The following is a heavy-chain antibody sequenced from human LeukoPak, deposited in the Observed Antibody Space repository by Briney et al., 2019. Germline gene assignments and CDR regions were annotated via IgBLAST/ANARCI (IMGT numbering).Heavy chain of an antibody. Sequence: GGSLRLSCAASEFSVGSNYMTWVRQAPGKGLEWVSLIYSGGSTYYADSVKGRFTISRDNAKNSLFLQMNSLRAEDTAVYFCAKSTRAVMAMMDVWGKGTTVTVSS. CDR3: AKSTRAVMAMMDV. D-gene: IGHD3-16*01. CDR2: IYSGGST. CDR1: EFSVGSNY. V-gene: IGHV3-66*01. J-gene: IGHJ6*04.